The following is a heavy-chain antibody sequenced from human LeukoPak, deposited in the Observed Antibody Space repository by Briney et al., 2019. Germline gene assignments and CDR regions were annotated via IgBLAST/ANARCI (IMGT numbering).Heavy chain of an antibody. CDR3: ARGRFGEWDY. J-gene: IGHJ4*02. Sequence: SETLSLTCTVSGGSISSGDYYWSWIRQPPGKGLEWIGYIYYSGSTYYNPSPKSRVTISVDTSRNQFSLKLSSVTAADTAVYYCARGRFGEWDYWGQGTLVTVSS. CDR1: GGSISSGDYY. D-gene: IGHD3-10*01. V-gene: IGHV4-30-4*08. CDR2: IYYSGST.